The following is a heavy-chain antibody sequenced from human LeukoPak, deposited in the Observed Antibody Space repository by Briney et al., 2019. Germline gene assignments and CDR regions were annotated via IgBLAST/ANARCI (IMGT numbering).Heavy chain of an antibody. J-gene: IGHJ4*02. CDR2: IYYSGST. V-gene: IGHV4-39*07. D-gene: IGHD5-24*01. CDR3: ARGVVEMATIVIDY. Sequence: PSETLSLTCTVSGGSISSASYYWSWIRQPPGKGLEWIGSIYYSGSTYYNPSLKSRVTISVDTSKNQFSLKLSSVTAADTAVYYCARGVVEMATIVIDYWGQGTLVTVSS. CDR1: GGSISSASYY.